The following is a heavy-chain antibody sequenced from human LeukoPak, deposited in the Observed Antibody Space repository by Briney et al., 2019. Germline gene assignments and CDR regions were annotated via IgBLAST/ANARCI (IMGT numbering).Heavy chain of an antibody. CDR1: GYTFTSYG. J-gene: IGHJ4*02. CDR3: ATSWGIAVAGHVGAFDY. CDR2: ISAYNGNT. V-gene: IGHV1-18*04. Sequence: ASVKVSCKASGYTFTSYGISWVRQAPGQGLEWMGWISAYNGNTNYAQKLQGRVTMTTDTSTSTAYMELRSLRSDDTAVYYCATSWGIAVAGHVGAFDYWGQGTLVTVSS. D-gene: IGHD6-19*01.